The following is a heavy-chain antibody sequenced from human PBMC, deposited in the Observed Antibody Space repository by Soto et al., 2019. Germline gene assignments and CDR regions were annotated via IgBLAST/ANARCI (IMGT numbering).Heavy chain of an antibody. V-gene: IGHV3-30-3*01. Sequence: SLRVACDAAELTISNYAMHWVRQAPGKGLEGVALLSHDGNYNYYADSVTGRFTVSRDRSKNTVFLQMDSLRTEDTAVYYCARDRNGVYGMDDWGQGTTVTV. CDR1: ELTISNYA. D-gene: IGHD2-8*01. J-gene: IGHJ6*02. CDR2: LSHDGNYN. CDR3: ARDRNGVYGMDD.